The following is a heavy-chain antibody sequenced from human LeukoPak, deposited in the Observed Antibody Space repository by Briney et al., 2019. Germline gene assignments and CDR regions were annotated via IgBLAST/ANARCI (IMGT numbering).Heavy chain of an antibody. CDR3: ARGYGSSDYFDY. CDR2: IYHSGST. D-gene: IGHD6-6*01. J-gene: IGHJ4*02. Sequence: KSSETLSLTCTVSGGSISSGGYYWSWIRQPPGKGLEWIGYIYHSGSTYYNPSLKSRVTISVDRSKNQFSLKLSSVTAADTAVYYCARGYGSSDYFDYWGQGTLVTVSS. CDR1: GGSISSGGYY. V-gene: IGHV4-30-2*01.